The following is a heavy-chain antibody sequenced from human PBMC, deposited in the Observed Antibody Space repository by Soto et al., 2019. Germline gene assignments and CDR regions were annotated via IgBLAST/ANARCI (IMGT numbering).Heavy chain of an antibody. Sequence: GGSLRLSCAASGFTFSSYAMHWVRQAPGKGLEWVAVISYDGSNKYYADSVKGRFTISRDNSKNTLYLQMNSLRAEDTAVYYCARGSSSWSFVGFDPWGQGTLVTVSS. CDR3: ARGSSSWSFVGFDP. CDR1: GFTFSSYA. CDR2: ISYDGSNK. J-gene: IGHJ5*02. D-gene: IGHD6-13*01. V-gene: IGHV3-30-3*01.